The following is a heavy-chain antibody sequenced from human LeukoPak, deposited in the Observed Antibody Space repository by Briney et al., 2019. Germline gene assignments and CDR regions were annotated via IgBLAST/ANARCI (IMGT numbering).Heavy chain of an antibody. J-gene: IGHJ5*02. D-gene: IGHD3-10*01. CDR3: ARTPLRGATFFTSYPNWFDT. CDR2: IYHSGST. Sequence: SETLSLTCNVSGYFISSGYYWGWIRQPPGKGLEWIGSIYHSGSTYYNPSLKSRVTMSIDTSKNQFSLKLTSVTVADTAVYYCARTPLRGATFFTSYPNWFDTWGQGTLVTVSS. CDR1: GYFISSGYY. V-gene: IGHV4-38-2*02.